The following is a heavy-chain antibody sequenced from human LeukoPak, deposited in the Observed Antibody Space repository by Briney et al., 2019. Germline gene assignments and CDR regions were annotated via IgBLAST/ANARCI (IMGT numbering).Heavy chain of an antibody. D-gene: IGHD1-26*01. J-gene: IGHJ4*02. Sequence: PGGSLRLSCAASGFTFSSYGMHWVRQAPGKGLEWVAVISYDGSNKYYADSVKGRFTISRDNSKNTLYLQMNSLRAEDTAVYYCARGPSGSYSHFDYWGQGTLVTVSS. V-gene: IGHV3-30*19. CDR1: GFTFSSYG. CDR2: ISYDGSNK. CDR3: ARGPSGSYSHFDY.